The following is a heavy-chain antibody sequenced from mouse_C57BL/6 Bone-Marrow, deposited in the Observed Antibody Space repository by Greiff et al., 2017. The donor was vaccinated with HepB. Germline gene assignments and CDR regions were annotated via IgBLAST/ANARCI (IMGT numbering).Heavy chain of an antibody. CDR3: ARGDYGSSYPYFDY. V-gene: IGHV5-16*01. CDR1: GFTFSDYY. D-gene: IGHD1-1*01. CDR2: INYDGSST. J-gene: IGHJ2*01. Sequence: EVQLVESAGGLVQPGSSMKLSCTASGFTFSDYYMAWVRQVPEKGLEWVANINYDGSSTYYLDSLKSRFIISRDNAKNILYLQMSSLQSEDTATYYCARGDYGSSYPYFDYWGQGTTLTVSS.